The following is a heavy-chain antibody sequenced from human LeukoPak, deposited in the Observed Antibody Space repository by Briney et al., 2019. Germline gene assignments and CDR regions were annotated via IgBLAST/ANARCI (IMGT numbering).Heavy chain of an antibody. V-gene: IGHV3-7*01. D-gene: IGHD2-21*02. CDR3: ARDGDPDYYFDY. CDR2: IYKDGAKK. J-gene: IGHJ4*02. CDR1: TFTFSSDS. Sequence: GGSLRLSCAASTFTFSSDSMSWVRQAPGEGLEWVANIYKDGAKKDYVDSVKGRFTISRDNAKNSLSLQMNNLRAEDTAVYYCARDGDPDYYFDYWGQGTLVTVSS.